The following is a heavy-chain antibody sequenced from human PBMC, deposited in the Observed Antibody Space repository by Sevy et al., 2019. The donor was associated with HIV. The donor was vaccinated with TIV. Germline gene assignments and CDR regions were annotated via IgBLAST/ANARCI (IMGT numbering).Heavy chain of an antibody. CDR3: ARDPTLPPPQDY. J-gene: IGHJ4*02. Sequence: GGSLRLSCAASGFTFSDYYMSWIRQAPGKGPEWVSYISSSGSTIYYADSVKGRFTISRDNAKNSLYLQMNSLRAEDTAVYYCARDPTLPPPQDYWGQGTLVTVSS. CDR1: GFTFSDYY. CDR2: ISSSGSTI. V-gene: IGHV3-11*01.